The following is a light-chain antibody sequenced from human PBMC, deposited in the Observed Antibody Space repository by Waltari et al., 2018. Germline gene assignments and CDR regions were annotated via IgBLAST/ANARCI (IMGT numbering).Light chain of an antibody. CDR2: WAY. J-gene: IGKJ1*01. CDR1: QSFLYDSNNRHY. CDR3: QQYFSTPWT. V-gene: IGKV4-1*01. Sequence: IVVTQSPDSLAVSLGERVTINCRSKQSFLYDSNNRHYLAWYQHKPGQPPRPLIYWAYMRQSGVPDRFTGSGSGTDFTLTISSLQAEDVAVYYCQQYFSTPWTFGHETAVEIK.